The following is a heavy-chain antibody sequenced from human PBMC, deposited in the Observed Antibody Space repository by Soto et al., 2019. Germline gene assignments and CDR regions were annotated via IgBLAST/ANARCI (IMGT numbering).Heavy chain of an antibody. V-gene: IGHV1-8*01. Sequence: QVQLVQSGAEVKKPGASVKVSCKASGYTFTSYDINWVRQATGQGLEWMGWMNPNSGNTGYAQKFQGRVTMTRNTSISTGYMELSSLRSEDTAVYYCARSGVFCSGGSCPPPPWGQGTLVTVSS. J-gene: IGHJ4*02. CDR1: GYTFTSYD. CDR3: ARSGVFCSGGSCPPPP. CDR2: MNPNSGNT. D-gene: IGHD2-15*01.